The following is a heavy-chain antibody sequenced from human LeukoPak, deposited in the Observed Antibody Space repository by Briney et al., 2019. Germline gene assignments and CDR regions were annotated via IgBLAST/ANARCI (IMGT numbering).Heavy chain of an antibody. CDR2: ISYDGSNK. Sequence: GGSLRLSCAASGFTFSSYGMHWVRQAPGKGLEWVAVISYDGSNKYYADSVKGRLTISRDNSKNTLYLQMNSLRAEDTAVYYCAKDMGFLEWFDYWGQGTLVTVSS. CDR3: AKDMGFLEWFDY. D-gene: IGHD3-3*01. V-gene: IGHV3-30*18. CDR1: GFTFSSYG. J-gene: IGHJ4*02.